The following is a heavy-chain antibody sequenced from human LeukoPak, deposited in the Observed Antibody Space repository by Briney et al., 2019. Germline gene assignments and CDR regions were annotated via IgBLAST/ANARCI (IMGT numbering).Heavy chain of an antibody. D-gene: IGHD6-13*01. CDR3: AREDIAAADKYYYYGMDV. V-gene: IGHV4-38-2*02. CDR2: IYHSGST. J-gene: IGHJ6*02. CDR1: GYSISSGYY. Sequence: SETLSLTCTVSGYSISSGYYWGWIRQPPGKGLEWIGSIYHSGSTYYNPSLKSRVTISVDTSKSQFSLKLSSVTAADTAVYYCAREDIAAADKYYYYGMDVWGQGTTVTVSS.